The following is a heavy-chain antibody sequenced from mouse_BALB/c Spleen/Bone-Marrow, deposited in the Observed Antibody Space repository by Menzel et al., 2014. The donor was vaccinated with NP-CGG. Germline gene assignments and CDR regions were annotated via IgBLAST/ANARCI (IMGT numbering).Heavy chain of an antibody. J-gene: IGHJ1*01. CDR2: INPDSSTI. Sequence: EVQLQESGGGLVQPGGSLKLSCAASGFDFSRYWMSWVRQAPGKGLEWIGEINPDSSTINYTPSLKDKYIISRDNAKNTLYLQMSKVRSEDTALYYCARLNYYGNLFVWGAGTTVTVSS. CDR1: GFDFSRYW. V-gene: IGHV4-1*02. D-gene: IGHD1-1*01. CDR3: ARLNYYGNLFV.